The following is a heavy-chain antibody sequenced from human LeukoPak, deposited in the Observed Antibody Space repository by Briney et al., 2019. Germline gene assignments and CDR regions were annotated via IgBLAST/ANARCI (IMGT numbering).Heavy chain of an antibody. V-gene: IGHV1-46*01. J-gene: IGHJ3*02. CDR2: IKPSGGST. Sequence: ASVKVSCKASGYTFTSYAMHWVRQAPGQRLEWMGVIKPSGGSTNYAQKFQGRVTVTRDTSTSTVYMELSSLRSEDTAVYYCARDPHLDAFDIWGQGTMVTVSS. CDR1: GYTFTSYA. CDR3: ARDPHLDAFDI. D-gene: IGHD3-3*02.